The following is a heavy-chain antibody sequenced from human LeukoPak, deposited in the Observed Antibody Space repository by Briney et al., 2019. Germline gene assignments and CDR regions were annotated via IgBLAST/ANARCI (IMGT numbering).Heavy chain of an antibody. CDR1: GFTFKSYD. D-gene: IGHD6-13*01. CDR3: VRGQATAWGLDY. CDR2: IGTAGDT. V-gene: IGHV3-13*01. J-gene: IGHJ4*02. Sequence: GGSLRLSCAASGFTFKSYDMHWVRQGAGRGLEWVSGIGTAGDTYYQGSVKGRFTISRDNAKNTLYLQMNSLRAEDTALYYCVRGQATAWGLDYWGRGPLVTVSS.